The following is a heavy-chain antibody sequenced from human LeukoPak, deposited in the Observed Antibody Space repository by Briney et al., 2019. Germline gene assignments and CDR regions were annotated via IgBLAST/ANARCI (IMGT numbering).Heavy chain of an antibody. V-gene: IGHV1-24*01. CDR3: ATTGRPAAKWMGPNWFDP. CDR1: GYTLTELS. D-gene: IGHD2-2*01. J-gene: IGHJ5*02. CDR2: FDPEDGET. Sequence: GASVKVSCRVSGYTLTELSMHWVRQAPGKGLEWMGGFDPEDGETIYAQKFQGRVTMTEDTSTDTAYMELSSLRSEDTAVYYCATTGRPAAKWMGPNWFDPSGQGTLVTVCS.